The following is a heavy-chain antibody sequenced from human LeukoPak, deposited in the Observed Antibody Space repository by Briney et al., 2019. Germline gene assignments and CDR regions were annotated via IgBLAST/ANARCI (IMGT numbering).Heavy chain of an antibody. CDR2: VSGSGSTA. CDR3: VRQFAS. J-gene: IGHJ4*02. V-gene: IGHV3-48*01. Sequence: GGSLRLSCAASGFTFGDHIMNWVRQLPGKRLEWVAYVSGSGSTAYYADSVKGRFTVSRDNGKSSLYLQMNSLRVEDTALYYCVRQFASWGQGTLVTVSS. CDR1: GFTFGDHI.